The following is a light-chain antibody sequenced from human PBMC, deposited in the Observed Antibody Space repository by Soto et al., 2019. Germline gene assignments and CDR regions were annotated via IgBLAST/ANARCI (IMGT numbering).Light chain of an antibody. CDR3: QQYSGSPFT. CDR2: AAS. CDR1: QGVGSN. Sequence: EIVMTQSPGTLSVSPGERATLSCRASQGVGSNLAWYQQRPGQAPRLLIYAASTRATDIPARFTGRGSGTEFTLTISRLEPEDFAVYYCQQYSGSPFTFGPGTKVDIK. J-gene: IGKJ3*01. V-gene: IGKV3-15*01.